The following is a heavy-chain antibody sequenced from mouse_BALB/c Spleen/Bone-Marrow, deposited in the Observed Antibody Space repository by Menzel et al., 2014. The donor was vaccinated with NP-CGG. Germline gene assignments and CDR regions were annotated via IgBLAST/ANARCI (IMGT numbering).Heavy chain of an antibody. D-gene: IGHD3-3*01. V-gene: IGHV1-14*01. Sequence: EVQLQESGPELVKPGASVKMSCKASGYTFTSYVMHWVKRKPGQGPEWIGYINPYNDGTKYNEKFKGKATLTSDKSSSTAYMELSSLTSEDSAVYYCARGGTSHFDYWGQGTTLTVSS. CDR1: GYTFTSYV. CDR3: ARGGTSHFDY. CDR2: INPYNDGT. J-gene: IGHJ2*01.